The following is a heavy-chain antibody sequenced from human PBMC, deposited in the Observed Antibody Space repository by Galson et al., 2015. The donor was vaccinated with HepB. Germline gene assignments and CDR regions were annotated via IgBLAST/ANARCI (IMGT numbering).Heavy chain of an antibody. V-gene: IGHV3-30-3*01. CDR2: ISYDGSNK. CDR3: AVSVVPAAVQYYYGMDV. J-gene: IGHJ6*02. D-gene: IGHD2-2*01. Sequence: SLRLSCAASGFTFSSYAMHWVRQAPGKGLEWEAVISYDGSNKYYADSVKGRFTVSRDNSKNTLYLQMNSLRAEDTAVYYCAVSVVPAAVQYYYGMDVWGQGTTVTVSS. CDR1: GFTFSSYA.